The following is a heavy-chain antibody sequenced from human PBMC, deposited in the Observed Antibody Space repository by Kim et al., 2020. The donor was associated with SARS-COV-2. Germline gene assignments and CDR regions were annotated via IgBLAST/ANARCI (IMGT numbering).Heavy chain of an antibody. D-gene: IGHD3-9*01. V-gene: IGHV3-9*01. CDR2: ISWDSGSI. CDR3: AKSFYDILTGSARPSGFDP. Sequence: GGSLRLSCAASGFTFDDYAMHWVRQAPGKGLEWVSGISWDSGSIGYADSVKGRFTISRDNAKNSLYLQMNSLRAEDTALYYCAKSFYDILTGSARPSGFDPWGQGTLVTVSS. CDR1: GFTFDDYA. J-gene: IGHJ5*02.